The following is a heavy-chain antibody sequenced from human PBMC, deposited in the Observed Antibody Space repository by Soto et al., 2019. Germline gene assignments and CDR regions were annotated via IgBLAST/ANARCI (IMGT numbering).Heavy chain of an antibody. CDR2: IYHSGST. CDR3: ARAPFMVRSGEWFDP. D-gene: IGHD3-10*01. V-gene: IGHV4-4*02. J-gene: IGHJ5*02. CDR1: GGSISSSNW. Sequence: SETLSLTCAVSGGSISSSNWWSWVRQPPGKGLEWIGEIYHSGSTNYNPSLKSRVTISVDKSKNQFSLKLSSVTAADTAVYYCARAPFMVRSGEWFDPWGQGTLVT.